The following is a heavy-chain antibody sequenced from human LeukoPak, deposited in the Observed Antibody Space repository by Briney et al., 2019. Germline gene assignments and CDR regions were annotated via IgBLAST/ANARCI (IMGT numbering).Heavy chain of an antibody. Sequence: GESLKISCKASGYTFTNYWIGWVRQMPGKGLEWMGIVYPGDSDTRYSPSFQGQVTISADKSITTAYLQWSSLKASDTAMYYCARREMATTNDAFDIWGQGTMVTVSS. J-gene: IGHJ3*02. CDR3: ARREMATTNDAFDI. D-gene: IGHD5-24*01. CDR2: VYPGDSDT. V-gene: IGHV5-51*01. CDR1: GYTFTNYW.